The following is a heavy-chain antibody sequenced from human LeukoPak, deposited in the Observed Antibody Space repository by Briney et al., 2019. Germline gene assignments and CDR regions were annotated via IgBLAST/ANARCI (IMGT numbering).Heavy chain of an antibody. CDR3: AKDGVVVVPAALTHNWFDS. CDR1: GFTFSSYA. V-gene: IGHV3-23*01. D-gene: IGHD2-2*01. Sequence: PGGSLRLSCAASGFTFSSYAMSWVRQAPGKGLEWVSAISGSGGSTYYADSVKGRFTISRDNSKNTLYLQMNSLRAEDTAVYYCAKDGVVVVPAALTHNWFDSWGQGTLVTVSS. J-gene: IGHJ5*01. CDR2: ISGSGGST.